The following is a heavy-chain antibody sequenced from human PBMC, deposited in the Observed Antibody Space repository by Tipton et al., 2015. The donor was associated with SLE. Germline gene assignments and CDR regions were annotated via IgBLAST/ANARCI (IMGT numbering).Heavy chain of an antibody. V-gene: IGHV3-30*03. CDR3: ARGRWYFDL. CDR2: VSDDGGIQ. Sequence: SLRLSCAASGFTFSIYDMHWVRQAPGKGLEWVAVVSDDGGIQHYADSVKGRFTISRDSSKKTLYLQMNSLRAEDTAVYYCARGRWYFDLWGRGTLVTVSS. CDR1: GFTFSIYD. J-gene: IGHJ2*01.